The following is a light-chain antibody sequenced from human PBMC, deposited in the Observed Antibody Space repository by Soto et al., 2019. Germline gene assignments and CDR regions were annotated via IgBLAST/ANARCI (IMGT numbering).Light chain of an antibody. J-gene: IGKJ2*01. CDR1: QSVSSY. V-gene: IGKV3-15*01. Sequence: DIVMTQSPATQSVSPGQRDTLSCRASQSVSSYLAWYQQKPGPAPRLLIYGASTRATGIPARFSGSGSGTEFTLTISSLQSEDFAVYYCQQYNNWSPYTFGQGTKLEIK. CDR3: QQYNNWSPYT. CDR2: GAS.